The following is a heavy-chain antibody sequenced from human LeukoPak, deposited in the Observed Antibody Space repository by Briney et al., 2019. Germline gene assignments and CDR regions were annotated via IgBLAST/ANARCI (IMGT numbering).Heavy chain of an antibody. V-gene: IGHV1-2*02. CDR2: INPNSGGT. J-gene: IGHJ4*02. CDR1: GYTFTGYY. Sequence: ASVKVSCKASGYTFTGYYMHWVRQAPGQGLEWMGWINPNSGGTNYAQKFQGRVTMTRDTSISTAYMELSRLRSDDTAVYYCARDAAEYQLPTDHWGQGTLVTVSS. CDR3: ARDAAEYQLPTDH. D-gene: IGHD2-2*01.